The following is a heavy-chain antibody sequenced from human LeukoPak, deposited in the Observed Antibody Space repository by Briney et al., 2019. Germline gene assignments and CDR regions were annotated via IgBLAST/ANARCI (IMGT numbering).Heavy chain of an antibody. J-gene: IGHJ4*02. D-gene: IGHD3-22*01. V-gene: IGHV3-33*08. CDR2: IWYDGSNK. Sequence: GGSLRLSCAASGFTFSSYAMSWVRQAPGKGLEWVAVIWYDGSNKYYADSVKGRFTISRDNSKNTLYLQMNSLRAEDTAVYYCASLGYDSSGYLANWGQGTLVTVSS. CDR3: ASLGYDSSGYLAN. CDR1: GFTFSSYA.